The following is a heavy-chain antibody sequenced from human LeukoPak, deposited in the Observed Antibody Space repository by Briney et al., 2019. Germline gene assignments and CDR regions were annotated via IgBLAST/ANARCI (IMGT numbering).Heavy chain of an antibody. CDR3: AKDGYQLLPDYYYYMDV. V-gene: IGHV3-23*01. D-gene: IGHD2-2*01. Sequence: GGSLRLSCAASGFTFSSYAMSWVRQAPGKGLEWVSAISGSGGSTYYADSVKGRFTISRDNSKNTLYLQMNSLRAEDTAVYYCAKDGYQLLPDYYYYMDVWGKGTTVTVSS. CDR2: ISGSGGST. J-gene: IGHJ6*03. CDR1: GFTFSSYA.